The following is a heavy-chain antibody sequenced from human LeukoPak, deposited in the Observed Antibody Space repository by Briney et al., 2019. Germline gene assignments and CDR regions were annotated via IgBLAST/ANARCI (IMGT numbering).Heavy chain of an antibody. CDR2: IKYDGSET. J-gene: IGHJ4*02. CDR3: ARDSTLSNY. V-gene: IGHV3-7*04. Sequence: PGGSLRLSCAASGLTFSSYWMTWVRQAPGKGLEWVATIKYDGSETYYVDSVRGRFSISRDNAKNSLYPQMNSLRAEDTAVYYCARDSTLSNYWGQGTLVTVSS. CDR1: GLTFSSYW. D-gene: IGHD3-16*01.